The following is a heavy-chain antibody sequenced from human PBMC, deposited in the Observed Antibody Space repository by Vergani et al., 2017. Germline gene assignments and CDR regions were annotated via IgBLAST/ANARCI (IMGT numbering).Heavy chain of an antibody. J-gene: IGHJ4*02. D-gene: IGHD1/OR15-1a*01. CDR1: GYTFTSYG. V-gene: IGHV1-18*01. CDR2: ISANNGNT. CDR3: VRNIDY. Sequence: QVQLVQSGAEVKEPGASMKVSCKASGYTFTSYGISWVRQAPGQGLEWMAWISANNGNTNYIQKFQDRVTLTTDTSTSTAYMELRSLRSDDTAVYYWVRNIDYWGQGTLVTVSS.